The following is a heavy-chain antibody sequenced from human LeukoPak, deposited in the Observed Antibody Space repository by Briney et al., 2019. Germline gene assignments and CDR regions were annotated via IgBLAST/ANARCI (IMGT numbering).Heavy chain of an antibody. D-gene: IGHD1-7*01. CDR2: ISYDGSDK. J-gene: IGHJ4*02. CDR3: AKIRVVFNWNYAYYFDS. Sequence: GGSLRLSCAASGFTLSDYGMHWVRQAPGKGLEWVAVISYDGSDKYYADSVKGRFTISRDNSKNTLYLQMNSLRTEDTALYYCAKIRVVFNWNYAYYFDSWGQGTLVTVSS. CDR1: GFTLSDYG. V-gene: IGHV3-30*18.